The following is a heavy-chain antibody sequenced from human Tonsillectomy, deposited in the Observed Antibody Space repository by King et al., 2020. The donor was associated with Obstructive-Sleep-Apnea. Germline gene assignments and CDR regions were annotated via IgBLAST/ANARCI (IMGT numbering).Heavy chain of an antibody. D-gene: IGHD1-1*01. V-gene: IGHV3-9*01. Sequence: VQLVESGGGLLQPGRSLRLSCAASGFTFDDYAMHWVRQAPGKGLEWVSGISWNSGTIGYADSVKGRFTISRDNAKNSLYLQMNSLRGEDTALYYCAKAIRYNWNDDYGMDVWGHGTTVTVSS. CDR2: ISWNSGTI. CDR1: GFTFDDYA. CDR3: AKAIRYNWNDDYGMDV. J-gene: IGHJ6*02.